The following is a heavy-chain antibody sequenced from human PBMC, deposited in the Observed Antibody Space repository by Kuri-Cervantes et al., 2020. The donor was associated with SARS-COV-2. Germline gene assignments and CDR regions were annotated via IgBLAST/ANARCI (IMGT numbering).Heavy chain of an antibody. J-gene: IGHJ4*02. V-gene: IGHV3-30-3*01. CDR1: GLSFRSHA. D-gene: IGHD1-26*01. Sequence: GESLKISCAASGLSFRSHAMHWVRQAPGKGLEWVAVISYDGSNKYYADSVKGRFTISRDNSKNTLYLQMNSLRAEDTAVYYCARSPPGSGSYGPTDYWGQGTLVTVSS. CDR2: ISYDGSNK. CDR3: ARSPPGSGSYGPTDY.